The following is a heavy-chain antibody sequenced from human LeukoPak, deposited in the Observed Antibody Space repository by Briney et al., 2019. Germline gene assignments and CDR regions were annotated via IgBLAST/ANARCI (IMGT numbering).Heavy chain of an antibody. CDR2: INHSGST. CDR1: GGSFSGYY. V-gene: IGHV4-34*01. Sequence: SETLSLTCAVYGGSFSGYYWSWIRQPPGKGLEWIGEINHSGSTNYNPSLKSRVTISVDTSKNQFSLKLSSVTAADTAVYYCARGPDRHITMVRRVIISGWFDPWGQGTLVTVSS. CDR3: ARGPDRHITMVRRVIISGWFDP. D-gene: IGHD3-10*01. J-gene: IGHJ5*02.